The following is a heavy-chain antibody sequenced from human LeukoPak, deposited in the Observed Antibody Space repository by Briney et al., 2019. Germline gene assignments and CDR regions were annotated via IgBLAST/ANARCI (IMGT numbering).Heavy chain of an antibody. CDR1: GFTFSSYA. CDR2: ISGGGST. J-gene: IGHJ4*02. D-gene: IGHD3-22*01. Sequence: GGSLRLSCAASGFTFSSYAMSWVRQAPGKGLEWVSAISGGGSTYYADSVKGRFTISRDNSKNTLYLQMNSLRAEDTAAYYCAKSPYYYDSSGYYKDYWGQGTLVTVSS. V-gene: IGHV3-23*01. CDR3: AKSPYYYDSSGYYKDY.